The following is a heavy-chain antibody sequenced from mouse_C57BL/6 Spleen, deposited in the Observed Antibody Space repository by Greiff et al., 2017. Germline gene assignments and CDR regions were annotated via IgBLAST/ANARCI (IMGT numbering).Heavy chain of an antibody. V-gene: IGHV5-12*01. CDR2: ISNGGGST. J-gene: IGHJ1*03. Sequence: EVMLVESGGGLVQPGGSLKLSCAASGFTFSDYYMYWVRQTPEKRLEWVAYISNGGGSTYYPDTVKGRFTISRDNAKNTLYLQMSRLKSEDTAMYYCARVADYYGSSWYFDVWGTGTTVTVSS. CDR1: GFTFSDYY. D-gene: IGHD1-1*01. CDR3: ARVADYYGSSWYFDV.